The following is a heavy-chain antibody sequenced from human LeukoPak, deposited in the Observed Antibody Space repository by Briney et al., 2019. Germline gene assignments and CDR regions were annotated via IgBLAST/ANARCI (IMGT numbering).Heavy chain of an antibody. CDR1: GFTFSSYA. CDR3: AKGSRDCSSTICYVSLY. CDR2: ISGSGGST. D-gene: IGHD2-2*01. J-gene: IGHJ4*02. Sequence: PGGSLRLSCAASGFTFSSYAMSWVRQAPGKGLEWVSAISGSGGSTYYADSVKGRFTISRDNSKNTLYLQMNSLRAEDTAVYYCAKGSRDCSSTICYVSLYWGQGTLVTVSS. V-gene: IGHV3-23*01.